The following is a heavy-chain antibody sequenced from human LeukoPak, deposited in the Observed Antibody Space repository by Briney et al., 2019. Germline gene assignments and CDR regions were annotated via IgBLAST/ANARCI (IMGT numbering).Heavy chain of an antibody. V-gene: IGHV4-39*01. Sequence: SETLSLTCTVSGGSISSSSYYWGWIRQPPGTGLEWIGSIYYSGSTYYNPSLKSRVTISVDTSKNQFSLKLSSVTAADTAVYYCARLEAVAGILDYWGQGPLVTVSS. J-gene: IGHJ4*02. CDR2: IYYSGST. CDR3: ARLEAVAGILDY. CDR1: GGSISSSSYY. D-gene: IGHD6-19*01.